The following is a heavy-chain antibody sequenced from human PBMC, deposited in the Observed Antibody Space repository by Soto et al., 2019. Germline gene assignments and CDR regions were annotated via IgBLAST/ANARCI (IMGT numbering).Heavy chain of an antibody. CDR1: GFTFINAW. V-gene: IGHV3-15*01. D-gene: IGHD3-10*01. CDR3: TTAVSSGRIDY. J-gene: IGHJ4*02. Sequence: EVQLVESGGGLVKPGGSLRLSCAASGFTFINAWMYWVRQAPGKGLEWVGLIKSKIDGGTTDYVGPVKGRFTISRDDSKNTLYLQLNSLKTEDTAVYYWTTAVSSGRIDYWGQGTLVTVSS. CDR2: IKSKIDGGTT.